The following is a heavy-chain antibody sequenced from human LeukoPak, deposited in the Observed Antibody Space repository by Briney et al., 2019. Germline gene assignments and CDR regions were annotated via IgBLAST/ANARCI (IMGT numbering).Heavy chain of an antibody. CDR1: GYTFTNYG. Sequence: ASVKVSCKASGYTFTNYGISWVRQAPGRGLEWMAWISPYNGNTNFPQKLQGRVTMTTDTSTSTAYMELRSLRSDDTAVYYCARSPLPYYYDSSGPFDYWGQGTLVTVSS. J-gene: IGHJ4*02. CDR3: ARSPLPYYYDSSGPFDY. D-gene: IGHD3-22*01. V-gene: IGHV1-18*01. CDR2: ISPYNGNT.